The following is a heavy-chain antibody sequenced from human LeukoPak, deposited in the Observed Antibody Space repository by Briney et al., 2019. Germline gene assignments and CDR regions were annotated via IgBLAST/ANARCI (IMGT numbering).Heavy chain of an antibody. CDR2: IYYSGST. D-gene: IGHD3-16*01. J-gene: IGHJ3*02. CDR3: ARDYGPYAFDI. V-gene: IGHV4-59*12. CDR1: GGSISSYY. Sequence: SETLSLTCTVSGGSISSYYWSWIRQPPGKGLEWIGYIYYSGSTNYNPSLKSRVTMSVDTSKNQFSLKLSSVTAADTAVYYCARDYGPYAFDIWGQGTMVTVSS.